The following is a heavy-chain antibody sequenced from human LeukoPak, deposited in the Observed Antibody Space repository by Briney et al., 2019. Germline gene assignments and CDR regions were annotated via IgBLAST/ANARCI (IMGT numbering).Heavy chain of an antibody. CDR1: GYTFTSYY. CDR2: INPNSGGT. D-gene: IGHD4-17*01. Sequence: ASVKVSCKASGYTFTSYYMHWVRQAPGQGLEWMGWINPNSGGTNYAQKFQGRVTMTRDTSISTAYMELSRLRSDDTAVYYCARTVTTASLYYYYYMDVWGKGTTVTISS. J-gene: IGHJ6*03. CDR3: ARTVTTASLYYYYYMDV. V-gene: IGHV1-2*02.